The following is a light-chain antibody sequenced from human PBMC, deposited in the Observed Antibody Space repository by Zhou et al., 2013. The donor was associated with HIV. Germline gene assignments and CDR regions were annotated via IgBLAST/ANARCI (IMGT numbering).Light chain of an antibody. V-gene: IGKV3-20*01. J-gene: IGKJ1*01. CDR3: HQYNNWPPWT. Sequence: EIVLTQSPDTLSLSPGERATLSCRASQSVYSNYLAWYQQKPGQAPRLLIYSASSRATGIPDRFSASGSGTDFTLTITRLEPEDFAVYYCHQYNNWPPWTFGQGTKVEIK. CDR1: QSVYSNY. CDR2: SAS.